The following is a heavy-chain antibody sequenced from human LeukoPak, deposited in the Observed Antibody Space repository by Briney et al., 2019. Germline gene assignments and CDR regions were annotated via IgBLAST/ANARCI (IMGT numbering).Heavy chain of an antibody. CDR2: IFQRGYS. Sequence: SETLSLTCAVSGYSISSGYYWGRIRQPPGKGLQWIGSIFQRGYSYYNPSLKSRVTTSVDTSRNQFSLKLSSVTAADTAVYYCAGDKETTGNGRPNWFDPWGQGTLVTVSS. CDR1: GYSISSGYY. D-gene: IGHD1-1*01. CDR3: AGDKETTGNGRPNWFDP. J-gene: IGHJ5*02. V-gene: IGHV4-38-2*01.